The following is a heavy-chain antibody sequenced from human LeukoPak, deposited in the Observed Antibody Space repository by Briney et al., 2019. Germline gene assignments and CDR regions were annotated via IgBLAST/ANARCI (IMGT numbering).Heavy chain of an antibody. CDR2: INHSGST. CDR1: GGSFSGYY. Sequence: PSETLSLTCAVYGGSFSGYYWSWIRQPPGKGLEWIGEINHSGSTNYNPSLKSRVTISVDTSKNQFSLKLSSVTAADTAVYYCARHRAVAGYYYYYYMDVWGKGTTVTISS. CDR3: ARHRAVAGYYYYYYMDV. D-gene: IGHD6-19*01. J-gene: IGHJ6*03. V-gene: IGHV4-34*01.